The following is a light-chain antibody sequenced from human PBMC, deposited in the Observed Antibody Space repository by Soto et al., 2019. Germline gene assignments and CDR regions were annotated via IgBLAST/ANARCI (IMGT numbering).Light chain of an antibody. V-gene: IGKV1-9*01. J-gene: IGKJ4*01. CDR2: AAS. CDR3: QQLNSYPPT. CDR1: QGISSY. Sequence: DIQLTQSPSFLSASVGDRVTITCRASQGISSYLAWYQQKPGKAPKLLIYAASTLQSGVPSRFSGSGSGTEFTLTISSLLPEDFATYYCQQLNSYPPTFGGGTKVEIQ.